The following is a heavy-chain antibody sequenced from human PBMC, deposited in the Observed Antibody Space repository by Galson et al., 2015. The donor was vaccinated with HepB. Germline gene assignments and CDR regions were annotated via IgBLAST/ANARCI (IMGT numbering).Heavy chain of an antibody. D-gene: IGHD2-2*03. V-gene: IGHV3-49*04. CDR3: TRDRPLDRGAFDI. CDR2: IRSKTYGGAT. Sequence: SLRLSCAASGFTFGDYFMSWVRQAPGKGLEWVGFIRSKTYGGATEYAASVKGRFTISRDDSKSIAYLQMNSLKTEDTAVYYCTRDRPLDRGAFDIWGQGTIVTVSS. J-gene: IGHJ3*02. CDR1: GFTFGDYF.